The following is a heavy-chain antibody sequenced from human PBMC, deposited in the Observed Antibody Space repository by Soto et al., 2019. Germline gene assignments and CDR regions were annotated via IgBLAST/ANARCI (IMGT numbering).Heavy chain of an antibody. Sequence: EVQLVGSGGGLVQPGGSLRLSCAASGFTFSSFSMNWARRAPGKGLEWVSYISSSSSTIYYADSVKGRFTISRDNAKNSLYLQMNSLRAEDTAVYYCARHPERIAEIGWFDPWGQGTLVTVSS. J-gene: IGHJ5*02. CDR1: GFTFSSFS. D-gene: IGHD6-13*01. CDR3: ARHPERIAEIGWFDP. V-gene: IGHV3-48*01. CDR2: ISSSSSTI.